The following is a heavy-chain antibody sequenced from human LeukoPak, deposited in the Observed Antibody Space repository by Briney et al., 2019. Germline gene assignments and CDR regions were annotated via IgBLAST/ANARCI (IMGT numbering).Heavy chain of an antibody. CDR2: INPDGSEK. Sequence: PGGSLRLSCATSGFTFSPSWMFWARQAPRKGLQWVATINPDGSEKYYVDSVRGRFSISRDNAKNFLYLQMTSLRAEDTAVYYCFGGASSSTWGQGTLDTVSS. CDR1: GFTFSPSW. J-gene: IGHJ5*02. CDR3: FGGASSST. V-gene: IGHV3-7*05. D-gene: IGHD4/OR15-4a*01.